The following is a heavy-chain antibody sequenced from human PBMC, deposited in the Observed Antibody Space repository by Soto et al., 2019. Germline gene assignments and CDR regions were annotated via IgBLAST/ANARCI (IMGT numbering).Heavy chain of an antibody. CDR2: INHSGST. J-gene: IGHJ4*02. V-gene: IGHV4-34*01. CDR1: GGSFSGYY. D-gene: IGHD3-22*01. CDR3: ARGQQKMYYYDSSGYYYYFDY. Sequence: LSLTCAVYGGSFSGYYWSWIRQPPGKGLEWIGEINHSGSTNYNPSLKSRVTISVDTSKNQFSLKLSSVTAADTAVYYCARGQQKMYYYDSSGYYYYFDYWGQGTLVTVSS.